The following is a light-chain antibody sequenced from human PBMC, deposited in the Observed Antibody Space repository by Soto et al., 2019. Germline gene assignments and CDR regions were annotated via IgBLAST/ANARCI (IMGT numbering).Light chain of an antibody. CDR3: QHYYSTPYS. CDR1: QSINRH. J-gene: IGKJ2*01. CDR2: DAS. Sequence: EIVLTQSPATLSLSPGERATLSCRASQSINRHLAWYRQKPGQAPRLLIYDASNRATVIPARFSGSGSGTDFTLTISSLEPEDFGVYYCQHYYSTPYSSGQGTKLEIK. V-gene: IGKV3-11*01.